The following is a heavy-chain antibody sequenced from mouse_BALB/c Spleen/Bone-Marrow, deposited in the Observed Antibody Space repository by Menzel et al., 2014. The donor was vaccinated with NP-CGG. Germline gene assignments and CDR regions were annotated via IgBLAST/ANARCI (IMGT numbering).Heavy chain of an antibody. CDR1: GFDFSRYW. V-gene: IGHV4-1*02. D-gene: IGHD1-2*01. CDR3: TRLTYYGLTDY. J-gene: IGHJ2*01. Sequence: EVKLVESGGGLVQPGGSLKLSCTASGFDFSRYWMGWVRQAPGKGLQWIGEINPESSTINYTPSLKDKFIISRDNAKNTLYLQMSKVRSEDTALYYCTRLTYYGLTDYWGQGTTLTVSS. CDR2: INPESSTI.